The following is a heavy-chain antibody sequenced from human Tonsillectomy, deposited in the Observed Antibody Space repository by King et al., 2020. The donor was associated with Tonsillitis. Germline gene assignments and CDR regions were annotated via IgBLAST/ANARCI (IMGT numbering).Heavy chain of an antibody. Sequence: QLQLVQSGAEVKKPGSSVKVSCKASGGTFSDYAISWVRQAPGQGLEWMGGIIPVFGTTKYTQKFQGRVTITADESTSTAYMELSSLKSEDTAVYYCAREPSPERGYDSPTFDSWGQGTLVTVSS. J-gene: IGHJ4*02. CDR2: IIPVFGTT. CDR3: AREPSPERGYDSPTFDS. D-gene: IGHD5-12*01. CDR1: GGTFSDYA. V-gene: IGHV1-69*01.